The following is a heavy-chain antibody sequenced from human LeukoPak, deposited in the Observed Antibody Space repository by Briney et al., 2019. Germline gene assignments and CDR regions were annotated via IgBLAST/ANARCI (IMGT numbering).Heavy chain of an antibody. V-gene: IGHV4-59*08. Sequence: SETLSLTCTVSGGSISGYIWSWIRQPPGKGLEWIAYIYDNGNTNYNPSLKSRVTIALDTSKTQFSLRPNSVTAADTAVYYCVRLSVVSPHRYFDLWGRGTLVTVSS. J-gene: IGHJ2*01. D-gene: IGHD4-23*01. CDR2: IYDNGNT. CDR1: GGSISGYI. CDR3: VRLSVVSPHRYFDL.